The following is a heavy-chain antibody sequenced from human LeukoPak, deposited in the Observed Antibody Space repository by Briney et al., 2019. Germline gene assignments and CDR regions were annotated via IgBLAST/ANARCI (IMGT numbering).Heavy chain of an antibody. CDR2: IYYSGST. CDR1: GGSISSHY. D-gene: IGHD3-9*01. Sequence: PSETLSLTCTVSGGSISSHYWSWIRQPPGKGLEWIGYIYYSGSTNYNPSLKSRVTISVDTSKNQFSLKLSSVTAADTAVYYCARARGGNYDILTGYSNYFDYWGQGTLVTASS. CDR3: ARARGGNYDILTGYSNYFDY. J-gene: IGHJ4*02. V-gene: IGHV4-59*11.